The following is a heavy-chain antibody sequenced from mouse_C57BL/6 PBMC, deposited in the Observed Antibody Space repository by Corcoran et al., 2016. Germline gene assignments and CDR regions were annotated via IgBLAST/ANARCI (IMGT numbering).Heavy chain of an antibody. D-gene: IGHD3-1*01. J-gene: IGHJ2*01. V-gene: IGHV1-19*01. Sequence: VQLKQSGAELVRPGASVKLSCKASGYTFTDYYINWVKQSHGKSLEWIGVINPYNGGTSYNQKFKGKATLTVDKSSSTAYMELNSLTSEDSAVYYCARHRDYFDYWGQGTTLTVSS. CDR3: ARHRDYFDY. CDR1: GYTFTDYY. CDR2: INPYNGGT.